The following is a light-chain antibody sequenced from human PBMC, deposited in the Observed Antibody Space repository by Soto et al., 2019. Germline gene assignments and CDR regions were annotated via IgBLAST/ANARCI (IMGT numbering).Light chain of an antibody. J-gene: IGLJ2*01. V-gene: IGLV1-44*01. Sequence: QSVLTQPPSASGTPGQRVTISCSGSSSNIGSNTVNWYQQLPGTAPKLLIYSNNQRPSGVPDRFYGSKSGTSASLAISGLQPEDEADYYCAAWDDSLNSFVLFGGGTKLTVL. CDR3: AAWDDSLNSFVL. CDR2: SNN. CDR1: SSNIGSNT.